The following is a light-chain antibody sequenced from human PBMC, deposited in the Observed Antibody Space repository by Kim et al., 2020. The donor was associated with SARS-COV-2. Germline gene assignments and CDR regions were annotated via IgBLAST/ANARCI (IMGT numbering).Light chain of an antibody. CDR1: SSDVGGYKF. CDR3: CSYTGYYNYV. Sequence: GHSVTISCTGTSSDVGGYKFVSWYQQHPGKAPKLIIYDVTKRPSGVPDRFSGSKSGNTASLVISGLQAEDEADYYCCSYTGYYNYVFGSGTKVTVL. CDR2: DVT. J-gene: IGLJ1*01. V-gene: IGLV2-11*01.